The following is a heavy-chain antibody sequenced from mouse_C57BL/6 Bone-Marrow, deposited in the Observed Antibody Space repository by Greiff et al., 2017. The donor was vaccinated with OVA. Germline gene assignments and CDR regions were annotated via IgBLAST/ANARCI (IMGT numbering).Heavy chain of an antibody. CDR3: ASLLLDIDYYAMDY. D-gene: IGHD2-1*01. V-gene: IGHV1-72*01. J-gene: IGHJ4*01. CDR1: GYTFTSYW. CDR2: IDPNSGGT. Sequence: VQLQQPGAELVKPGASVKLSCKASGYTFTSYWMHWVKQRPGRGLEWIGRIDPNSGGTKYNEKFKSKATLTVDKPSSTAYMQLSSLTSEDSAVYYCASLLLDIDYYAMDYWGQGTSVTVSS.